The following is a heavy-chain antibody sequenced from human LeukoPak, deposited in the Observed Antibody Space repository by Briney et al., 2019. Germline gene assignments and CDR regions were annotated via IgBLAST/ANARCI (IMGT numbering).Heavy chain of an antibody. Sequence: GGSLRLSCAASGFTFSSYAMHWVRQVPGKGLEWVSIVTYDGSNKHYADSVKGRFTISRDNSKSTLFLQMNNLRTEDTAVYYCARDKEWAIDYWGQGTLVTVSS. V-gene: IGHV3-30*04. CDR3: ARDKEWAIDY. D-gene: IGHD2-8*01. CDR2: VTYDGSNK. J-gene: IGHJ4*02. CDR1: GFTFSSYA.